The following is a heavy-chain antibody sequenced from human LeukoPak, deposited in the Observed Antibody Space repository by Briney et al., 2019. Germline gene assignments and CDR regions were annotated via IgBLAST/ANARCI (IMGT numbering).Heavy chain of an antibody. CDR3: ATSGYPYNAFDI. V-gene: IGHV1-2*02. CDR2: IKANSGGT. Sequence: ASVKVSCKASGYTFTGYYLHWVRQAPGQGLEWMGWIKANSGGTNYAERFQGRDTMTRDTSISTVYMDLSRLRSDDTAVYHCATSGYPYNAFDIWGRGTMVTVSS. J-gene: IGHJ3*02. CDR1: GYTFTGYY. D-gene: IGHD3-22*01.